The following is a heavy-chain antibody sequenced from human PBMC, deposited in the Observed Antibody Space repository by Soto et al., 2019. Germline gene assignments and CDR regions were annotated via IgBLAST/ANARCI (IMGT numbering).Heavy chain of an antibody. V-gene: IGHV4-39*02. Sequence: QLQLQESGPGLVKPSETLSLTCTVSGGSISSSIYYWGWIRQPPGRGLEWIGIIDYSGTTYYNPSRPRPLTMSVDTSKNHFSLNLSAVTAADTAVYSGARRTGSSTSYFDYWGQGALVTVSS. CDR1: GGSISSSIYY. D-gene: IGHD6-6*01. CDR2: IDYSGTT. J-gene: IGHJ4*02. CDR3: ARRTGSSTSYFDY.